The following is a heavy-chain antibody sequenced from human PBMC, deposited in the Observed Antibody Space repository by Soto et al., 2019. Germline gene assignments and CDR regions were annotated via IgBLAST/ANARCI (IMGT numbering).Heavy chain of an antibody. CDR2: IYYSGST. CDR3: ASGVGYSYGSNWFDP. D-gene: IGHD5-18*01. Sequence: PSETLSLTCTVSGGSISSYYWSWIRQPPGKGLEWIGYIYYSGSTNYNPSLKSRVTISVDTSKNQFSLKLSSVTAADTAVYYCASGVGYSYGSNWFDPWGQGTLVTVS. V-gene: IGHV4-59*01. CDR1: GGSISSYY. J-gene: IGHJ5*02.